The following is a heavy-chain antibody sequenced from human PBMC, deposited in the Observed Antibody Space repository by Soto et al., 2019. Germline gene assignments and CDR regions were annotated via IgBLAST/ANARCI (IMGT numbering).Heavy chain of an antibody. D-gene: IGHD6-19*01. Sequence: QLQLQESGPGLVKPSETLSLTCTVSGDSLNSGSFFWGWIRQPPGKGLEWIGHIYFTGTTSYSPSLKSRGTMFVDTSKNKFSLRLTSVTAADTAVYYCVRRGAVAGSQFDFWGQGTLVNVSS. J-gene: IGHJ4*02. CDR3: VRRGAVAGSQFDF. V-gene: IGHV4-39*01. CDR1: GDSLNSGSFF. CDR2: IYFTGTT.